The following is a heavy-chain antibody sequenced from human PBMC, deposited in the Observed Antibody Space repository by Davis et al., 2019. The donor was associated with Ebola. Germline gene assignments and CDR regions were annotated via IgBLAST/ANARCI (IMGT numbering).Heavy chain of an antibody. CDR1: GFTFSSYN. V-gene: IGHV3-21*01. CDR3: ARSSV. CDR2: ISSSGRYI. Sequence: RLSCVASGFTFSSYNMNWVRQAPGKGLEWVSSISSSGRYIYYADSVKGRFTISRDNAKNSLYLQMNSLRAEDTAVYYCARSSVWGQGTLITVSS. J-gene: IGHJ4*02.